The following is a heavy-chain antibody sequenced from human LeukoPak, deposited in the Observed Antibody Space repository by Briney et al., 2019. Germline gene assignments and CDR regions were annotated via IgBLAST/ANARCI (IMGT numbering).Heavy chain of an antibody. Sequence: GGSLRLSCAASGFTFDDYAMHWVRQAPGKGLEWVSGISWNSSNIDYADSVEGRFTISRDNAKNSLYLQMNSLRAEDTALYYCAKEGIAYGMDVWGQGTTVTVSS. CDR3: AKEGIAYGMDV. D-gene: IGHD2-21*01. V-gene: IGHV3-9*01. CDR2: ISWNSSNI. J-gene: IGHJ6*02. CDR1: GFTFDDYA.